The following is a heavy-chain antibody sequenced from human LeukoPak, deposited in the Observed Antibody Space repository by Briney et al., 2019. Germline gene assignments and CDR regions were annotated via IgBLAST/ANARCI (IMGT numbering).Heavy chain of an antibody. D-gene: IGHD1-26*01. Sequence: GGSLRLSCAASGFTFSSYSMNWVRQAPGRGLEWVLSISSSSSYKYYANSVKGRFTISRDNAKTSLNLQMNSLRAEDTAVYYCARGRVGAIARQPRVWGQGTLVTVSS. CDR1: GFTFSSYS. J-gene: IGHJ4*02. CDR2: ISSSSSYK. CDR3: ARGRVGAIARQPRV. V-gene: IGHV3-21*01.